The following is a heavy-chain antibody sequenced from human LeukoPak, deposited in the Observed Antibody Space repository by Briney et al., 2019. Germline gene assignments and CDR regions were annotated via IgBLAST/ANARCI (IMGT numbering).Heavy chain of an antibody. Sequence: GGSLRLSCGASGIAFSSYSMNWVRQAPGKGLEWVSYISSSGSTKYYADSVKGRFTISRDNARNSLYLQMNSLRAEDTAVYFCARGGLSIMGYWGQGTLVTVSS. V-gene: IGHV3-48*01. J-gene: IGHJ4*02. CDR1: GIAFSSYS. CDR2: ISSSGSTK. D-gene: IGHD2/OR15-2a*01. CDR3: ARGGLSIMGY.